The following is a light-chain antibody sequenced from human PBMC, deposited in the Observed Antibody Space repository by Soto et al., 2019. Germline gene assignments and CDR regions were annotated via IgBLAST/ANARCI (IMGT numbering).Light chain of an antibody. J-gene: IGKJ1*01. CDR3: QQRSNWPET. CDR1: QSVVTN. Sequence: EIVMTQSPATLSVSPGERATLSCRASQSVVTNLAWYQQKPGQAPRLLMFRTSSRATGFPARFSGSGSGTEFNLTISSLQSEDFGVYYCQQRSNWPETFGQGTKVDIK. V-gene: IGKV3-15*01. CDR2: RTS.